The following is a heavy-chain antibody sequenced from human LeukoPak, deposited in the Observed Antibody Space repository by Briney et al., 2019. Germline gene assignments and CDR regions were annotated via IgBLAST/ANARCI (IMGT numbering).Heavy chain of an antibody. CDR2: ISAYNGNT. D-gene: IGHD2-2*02. J-gene: IGHJ6*03. CDR3: ARAYCSSTSCYSGYYYYYYMDV. CDR1: GGTFSTYA. V-gene: IGHV1-18*01. Sequence: ASVKVSCKASGGTFSTYAVGWVRQAPGQGLEWMGWISAYNGNTNYAQKLQGRVTMTTDTSTSTAYMELRSLRSDDTAVYYCARAYCSSTSCYSGYYYYYYMDVWGKGTTVTVS.